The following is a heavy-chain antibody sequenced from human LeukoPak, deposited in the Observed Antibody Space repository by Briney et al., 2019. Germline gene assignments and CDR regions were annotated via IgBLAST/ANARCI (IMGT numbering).Heavy chain of an antibody. CDR1: GYTLTVFS. Sequence: PSVKVSRTFSGYTLTVFSLHWVRQGHATGKEWMGVFDTEDGETIYAQKFQDRVTMTEDTSTDTAYMELSSLRSEDTAGDYCAAATVFRFLEWLFDYWGQGTLVTVSS. V-gene: IGHV1-24*01. CDR2: FDTEDGET. D-gene: IGHD3-3*01. CDR3: AAATVFRFLEWLFDY. J-gene: IGHJ4*02.